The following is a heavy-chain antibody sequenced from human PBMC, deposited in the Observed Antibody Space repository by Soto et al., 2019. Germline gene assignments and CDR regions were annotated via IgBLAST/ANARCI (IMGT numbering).Heavy chain of an antibody. V-gene: IGHV3-30*18. Sequence: GGSLRLSCAASGFTFSSYGMHWVRQAPGKGLEWVAVISYDGSNKYYADSVKGRFTISRDNSKNTLYLQMNGLRAEESAVYYCAKGIRPYSSGYYGNWFDPWGQGTLVTVSS. J-gene: IGHJ5*02. CDR3: AKGIRPYSSGYYGNWFDP. CDR2: ISYDGSNK. D-gene: IGHD3-22*01. CDR1: GFTFSSYG.